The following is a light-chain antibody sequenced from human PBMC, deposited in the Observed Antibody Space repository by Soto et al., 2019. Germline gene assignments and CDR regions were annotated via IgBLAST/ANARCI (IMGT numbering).Light chain of an antibody. CDR3: HRYDTLSWT. CDR1: QTISGR. J-gene: IGKJ1*01. CDR2: EAS. Sequence: DIMMTQSPSTLSASVGDRVTITCRASQTISGRLAWYQLKPGEAPKLLIYEASSLQRRVPSRFSGSRFVTVFALTISCLQSDDFATYFCHRYDTLSWTFGLGTNVDIK. V-gene: IGKV1-5*03.